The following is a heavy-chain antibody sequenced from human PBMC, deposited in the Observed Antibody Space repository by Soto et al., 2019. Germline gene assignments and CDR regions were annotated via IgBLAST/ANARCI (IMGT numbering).Heavy chain of an antibody. V-gene: IGHV4-30-4*01. Sequence: SETLSLTCTVSGGSISSGDYYWSWIRQPPGKGLEWIGYIYYSGSTYYNPSLKSRVTISVDTSKNQFSLKLSSVTAADTAVYYCARNPIYYDSSGYQFDYWGQGTLVAVSS. CDR3: ARNPIYYDSSGYQFDY. D-gene: IGHD3-22*01. CDR1: GGSISSGDYY. J-gene: IGHJ4*02. CDR2: IYYSGST.